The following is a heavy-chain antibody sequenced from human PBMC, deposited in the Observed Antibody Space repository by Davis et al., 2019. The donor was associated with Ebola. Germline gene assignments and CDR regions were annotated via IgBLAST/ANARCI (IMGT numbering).Heavy chain of an antibody. CDR2: INPNSGGT. CDR3: ARDAGYSGYDTAFDY. J-gene: IGHJ4*02. D-gene: IGHD5-12*01. CDR1: GYTFTGYY. V-gene: IGHV1-2*04. Sequence: ASVKVSCKASGYTFTGYYMHWVRQAPEQGLEWMGWINPNSGGTNYAQKFQGWVTMTRDTSISTAYMELSRLRSDDTAVYYCARDAGYSGYDTAFDYWGQGTLVTVSS.